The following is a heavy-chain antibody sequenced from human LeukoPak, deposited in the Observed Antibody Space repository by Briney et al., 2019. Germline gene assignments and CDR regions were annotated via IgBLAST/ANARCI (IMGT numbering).Heavy chain of an antibody. J-gene: IGHJ4*02. D-gene: IGHD4-17*01. Sequence: PEGSLRLSCAASGFTFTYYWMHWVRQAPGKGLVWVARINGDGSSTNYADSVKGRFTISRDNAKNTLYLQMNSLRAEDTAVYYCANDDFGASGLPDYWGQGTLVTASS. CDR3: ANDDFGASGLPDY. V-gene: IGHV3-74*01. CDR2: INGDGSST. CDR1: GFTFTYYW.